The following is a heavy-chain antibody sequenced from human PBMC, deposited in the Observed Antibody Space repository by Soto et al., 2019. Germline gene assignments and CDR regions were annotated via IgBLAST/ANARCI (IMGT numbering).Heavy chain of an antibody. CDR1: GFTCSSYA. V-gene: IGHV3-23*01. J-gene: IGHJ6*03. D-gene: IGHD4-17*01. CDR3: AKAAAVTTVPYYYYYMDV. Sequence: GGSLRLSCAASGFTCSSYAMSWVRQAPGKGLEWVSAISGSGGSTYYADSVKGRFTISRDNSKNTLYLQMNSLRAEDTAVYYCAKAAAVTTVPYYYYYMDVWGKGTTVTVSS. CDR2: ISGSGGST.